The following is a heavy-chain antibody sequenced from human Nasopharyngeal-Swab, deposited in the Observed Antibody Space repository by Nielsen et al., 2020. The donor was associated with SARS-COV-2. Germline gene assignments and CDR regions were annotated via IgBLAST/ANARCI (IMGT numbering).Heavy chain of an antibody. V-gene: IGHV4-61*02. J-gene: IGHJ6*02. CDR3: ARDWMIAVAGYYYYYDMDV. D-gene: IGHD6-19*01. CDR2: IYTSGST. CDR1: GGSISSGSYY. Sequence: SETLSLTCTVSGGSISSGSYYWSWIRQPAGKGLEWIGRIYTSGSTNYNPSLKSRVTISVDTSKNQFSLKLSSVAAADTAVYYCARDWMIAVAGYYYYYDMDVWGQGTTVTVSS.